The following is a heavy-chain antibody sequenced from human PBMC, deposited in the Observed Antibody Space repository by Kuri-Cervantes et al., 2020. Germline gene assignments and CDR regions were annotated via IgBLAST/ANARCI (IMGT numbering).Heavy chain of an antibody. Sequence: GSLRLSCAASGFTFSSYGMHWVRQAPGKGLEWVAVIWYDGSNKYYADSVKGRFTISRDNSKNTLYLQMDSLRAEDTAVYYCAKGSIAYYYYYMDVWGKGTTVTVSS. D-gene: IGHD6-6*01. CDR1: GFTFSSYG. CDR2: IWYDGSNK. V-gene: IGHV3-33*06. J-gene: IGHJ6*03. CDR3: AKGSIAYYYYYMDV.